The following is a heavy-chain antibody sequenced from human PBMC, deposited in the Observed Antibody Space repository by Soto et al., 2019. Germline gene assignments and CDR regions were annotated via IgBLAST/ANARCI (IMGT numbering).Heavy chain of an antibody. D-gene: IGHD3-22*01. Sequence: QVQLVESGGGVVQPGRSLRLSCAASGFTFSSYAMHWVRQAPGKGLEWVAVISYDGSNKYYADSVKGRFTISRDNSKNTLYLQMNSLRAEDTAVYYCANAYYYDSSGYYFRQETDAFDIWGQGTMVTVSS. CDR2: ISYDGSNK. CDR1: GFTFSSYA. V-gene: IGHV3-30*04. J-gene: IGHJ3*02. CDR3: ANAYYYDSSGYYFRQETDAFDI.